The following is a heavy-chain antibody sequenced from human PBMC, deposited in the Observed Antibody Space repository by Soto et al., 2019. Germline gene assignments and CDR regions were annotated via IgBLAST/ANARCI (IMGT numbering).Heavy chain of an antibody. J-gene: IGHJ4*02. D-gene: IGHD3-22*01. V-gene: IGHV4-34*01. CDR2: INHSGST. Sequence: SETLSLTCAVYGGSFSGYYWSWIRQPPGKGLEWIGEINHSGSTNYNPSLKSRVTISVDTSKNQFSLELSSVTAADTAVYYCAMRVGSGYYYYFDYWGKGTLVTVSS. CDR1: GGSFSGYY. CDR3: AMRVGSGYYYYFDY.